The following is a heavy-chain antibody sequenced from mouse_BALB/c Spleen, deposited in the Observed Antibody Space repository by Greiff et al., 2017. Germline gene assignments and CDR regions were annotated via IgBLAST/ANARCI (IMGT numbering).Heavy chain of an antibody. D-gene: IGHD2-14*01. V-gene: IGHV2-9*02. J-gene: IGHJ4*01. CDR2: IWAGGST. Sequence: QVQLQQSGPGLVAPSQSLSLTCTVSGFSFTSYGVHWVRQPPGKGLEWLGVIWAGGSTNYNSALMSRLSISKDNSKSQVFLKMNSLQTDDTAMYYCARDRYPSYAMDYWGQGTSVTVSS. CDR3: ARDRYPSYAMDY. CDR1: GFSFTSYG.